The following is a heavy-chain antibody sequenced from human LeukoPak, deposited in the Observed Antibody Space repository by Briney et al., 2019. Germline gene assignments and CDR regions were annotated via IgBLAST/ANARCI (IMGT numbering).Heavy chain of an antibody. CDR3: ARARDIVATIVPRGGVDY. V-gene: IGHV3-20*04. D-gene: IGHD5-12*01. J-gene: IGHJ4*02. Sequence: GSLRLSCAASGFTFDDYGMSWVRQAPGKGLEWVSGINWNGGSTGYADSVKGRFTISRDNAKNSLYLQMNSLRAEGTALYYCARARDIVATIVPRGGVDYWGQGTMVTVSS. CDR1: GFTFDDYG. CDR2: INWNGGST.